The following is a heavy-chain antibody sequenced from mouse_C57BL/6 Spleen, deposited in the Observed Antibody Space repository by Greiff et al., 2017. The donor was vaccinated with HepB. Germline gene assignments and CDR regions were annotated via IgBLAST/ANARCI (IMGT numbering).Heavy chain of an antibody. CDR2: INPGSGGT. V-gene: IGHV1-54*01. Sequence: VQLQQSGAELVRPGTSVKVSCKASGYAFTNYLIEWVKQRPGQGLEWIGVINPGSGGTNYNEKFKGKATLTADKSSSTAYMQLSSLISEDSAVYFCARYGSSPSCFDYWGQGTTLTVSS. CDR3: ARYGSSPSCFDY. J-gene: IGHJ2*01. CDR1: GYAFTNYL. D-gene: IGHD1-1*01.